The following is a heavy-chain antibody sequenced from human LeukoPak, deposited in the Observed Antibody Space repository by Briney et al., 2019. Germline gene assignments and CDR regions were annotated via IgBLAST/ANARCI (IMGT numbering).Heavy chain of an antibody. D-gene: IGHD3-9*01. CDR2: INHSGST. CDR1: GGSFSGYY. CDR3: ARQKGGILTAYYLVPFDY. V-gene: IGHV4-34*01. J-gene: IGHJ4*02. Sequence: SETLSLTCAVYGGSFSGYYWSWIRQPPGKGLEWIGEINHSGSTNYNPSLNSRVTISLDTSKNQFSLKLSSVTAADTALYYCARQKGGILTAYYLVPFDYWGQGILVTVSS.